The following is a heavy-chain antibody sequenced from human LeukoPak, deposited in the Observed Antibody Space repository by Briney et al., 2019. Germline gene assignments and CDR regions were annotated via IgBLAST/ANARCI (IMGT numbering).Heavy chain of an antibody. Sequence: GGSLRLSCAASGFTFSSYWMSWVRQAPGKGLEWVSAISGSGGSTYYADSVKGRFTISRDNSKNTLYLQMNSLRAEDTAVYYCAKDPTDYGDYGGWFDPWGQGTLVTVSS. CDR3: AKDPTDYGDYGGWFDP. J-gene: IGHJ5*02. V-gene: IGHV3-23*01. CDR2: ISGSGGST. D-gene: IGHD4-17*01. CDR1: GFTFSSYW.